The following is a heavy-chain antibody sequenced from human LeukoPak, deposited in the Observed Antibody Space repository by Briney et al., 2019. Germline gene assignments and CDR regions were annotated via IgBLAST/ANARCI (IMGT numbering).Heavy chain of an antibody. CDR2: IYYSGST. CDR1: GFTFSSYA. J-gene: IGHJ6*04. Sequence: GSLRLSCAASGFTFSSYAMSWVRQAPGKGLEWIGYIYYSGSTNYNPSPKSRVTISVGTSKNQFSLKLSSVTAADTAVYYCARYHSSSWYYGDYGMDVWGKGTTVTVSS. D-gene: IGHD6-13*01. CDR3: ARYHSSSWYYGDYGMDV. V-gene: IGHV4-59*01.